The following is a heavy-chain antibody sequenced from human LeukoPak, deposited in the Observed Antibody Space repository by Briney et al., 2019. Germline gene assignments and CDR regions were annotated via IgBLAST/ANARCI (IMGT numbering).Heavy chain of an antibody. CDR2: IYHSGST. CDR3: ARGVMVRGASDAFDI. D-gene: IGHD3-10*01. Sequence: SQTLSLTCAVSGGSISSGGYSWSWIRPPPGKGLEWIGYIYHSGSTYYNPSLKSRVTISVDRSKNQFSLKLSSVTAADTAVYYCARGVMVRGASDAFDIWGQGTMVTVSS. J-gene: IGHJ3*02. V-gene: IGHV4-30-2*01. CDR1: GGSISSGGYS.